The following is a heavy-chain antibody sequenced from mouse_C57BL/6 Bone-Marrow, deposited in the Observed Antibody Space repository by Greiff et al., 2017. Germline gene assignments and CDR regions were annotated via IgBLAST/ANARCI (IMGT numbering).Heavy chain of an antibody. CDR2: IDPSDSYT. D-gene: IGHD3-2*02. J-gene: IGHJ3*01. V-gene: IGHV1-59*01. Sequence: VQLQQPGAELVRPGTSVKLSCKASGYTFTSYWMHWVKQRPGQGLEWIGVIDPSDSYTNYNQKFKGKATLTVDTSSSTAYMQPSSLTSEDYAVYYFCLGSSGPWFAYWGQGTLGTVSA. CDR3: CLGSSGPWFAY. CDR1: GYTFTSYW.